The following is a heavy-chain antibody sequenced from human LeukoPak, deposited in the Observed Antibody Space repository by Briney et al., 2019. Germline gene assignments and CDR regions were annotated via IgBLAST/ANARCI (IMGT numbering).Heavy chain of an antibody. CDR3: ARAVAVAAGYYYYYYMDV. CDR1: GYSISSGYY. Sequence: PSETLSLTCTVSGYSISSGYYWGWIRQPPGKGLEWIGSIYHSGSTYYNPSLKSRVTISVDTSKNQFSLKLSSVTAADTAVYYCARAVAVAAGYYYYYYMDVWGKGTTVTVSS. D-gene: IGHD6-19*01. J-gene: IGHJ6*03. V-gene: IGHV4-38-2*02. CDR2: IYHSGST.